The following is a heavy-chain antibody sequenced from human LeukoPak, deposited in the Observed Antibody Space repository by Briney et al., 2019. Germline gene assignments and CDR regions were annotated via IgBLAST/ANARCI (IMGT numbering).Heavy chain of an antibody. CDR1: GFTFNSYW. Sequence: GGSLRLSCAASGFTFNSYWMHWVRQAPGMGLVWVSRINSDGSSATYADSVKGRFTISRDNTKNTLYLQVKSLRAEDTAVYYCARGRYYLDYWGQGTLVAVSS. CDR2: INSDGSSA. J-gene: IGHJ4*02. CDR3: ARGRYYLDY. V-gene: IGHV3-74*01.